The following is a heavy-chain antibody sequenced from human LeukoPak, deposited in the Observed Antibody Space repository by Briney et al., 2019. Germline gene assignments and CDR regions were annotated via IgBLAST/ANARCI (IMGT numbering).Heavy chain of an antibody. J-gene: IGHJ4*02. CDR2: ISGSGGST. V-gene: IGHV3-23*01. D-gene: IGHD5-18*01. Sequence: ETLSLTCTVSGGSISSYYWSWVRQAPGKGLEWVSAISGSGGSTYYADSVKGRFTISRDNSKNTLYLQMNSLRAEDTAVYYCAKGEYSYGYLFDYWGQGTLVAVSS. CDR3: AKGEYSYGYLFDY. CDR1: GGSISSYY.